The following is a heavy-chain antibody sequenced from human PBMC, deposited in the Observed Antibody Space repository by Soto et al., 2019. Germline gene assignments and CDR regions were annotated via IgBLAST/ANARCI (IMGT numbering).Heavy chain of an antibody. CDR2: INHSGST. CDR1: GGSFSGYY. D-gene: IGHD3-16*02. Sequence: QVQLQQWGAGLLKPSETLSLTCAVYGGSFSGYYWSWIRQPPGKGLEWIGEINHSGSTNYNPSLKSRVTISVDTSKNQFSLKLSSVTAADTAVYYCASRLSRDGPGVDYWGQGTLVTVSS. V-gene: IGHV4-34*01. CDR3: ASRLSRDGPGVDY. J-gene: IGHJ4*02.